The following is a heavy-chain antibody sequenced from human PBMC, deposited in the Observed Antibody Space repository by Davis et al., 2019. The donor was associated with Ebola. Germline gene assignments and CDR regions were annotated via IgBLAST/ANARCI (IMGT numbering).Heavy chain of an antibody. Sequence: SLTLSCPASGFTLSNAWTSWVRQAPGKGLEWVGCIKTKTAGGTTDYAAPVKGRFTISRDDSKNTLYLQMNSLKTEDTAVYYCTTAEDYYDRSGYYYRWGVDYWGQGTLVTVSS. D-gene: IGHD3-22*01. J-gene: IGHJ4*02. CDR1: GFTLSNAW. CDR3: TTAEDYYDRSGYYYRWGVDY. V-gene: IGHV3-15*01. CDR2: IKTKTAGGTT.